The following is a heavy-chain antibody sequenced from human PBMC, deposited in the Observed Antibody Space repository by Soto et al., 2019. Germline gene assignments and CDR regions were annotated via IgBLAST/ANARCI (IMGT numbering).Heavy chain of an antibody. J-gene: IGHJ4*02. CDR2: ISGSDGKT. CDR1: GFSFGSYA. D-gene: IGHD3-3*01. Sequence: XGSLRLSCAASGFSFGSYALSWVRQAPGKGLGWVSTISGSDGKTFYADSVKGRFSISRDTSQSTLYLQMNSLRADDTAMYYCARWSYLDYWGQGTRVTVSS. V-gene: IGHV3-23*01. CDR3: ARWSYLDY.